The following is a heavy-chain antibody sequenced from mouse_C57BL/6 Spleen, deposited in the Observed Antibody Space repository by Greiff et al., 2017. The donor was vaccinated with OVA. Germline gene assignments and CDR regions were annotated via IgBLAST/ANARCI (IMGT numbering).Heavy chain of an antibody. J-gene: IGHJ1*03. Sequence: VKLMESGAELVKPGASVKISCKASGYAFSSYWMNWVKQRPGKGLEWIGQIYPGDGDTNYNGKFKGKATLTADKSSSTAYMQLSSLTSEDSAVYFCARGTTSAWYFDVWGTGTTVTVSS. CDR3: ARGTTSAWYFDV. D-gene: IGHD2-14*01. CDR2: IYPGDGDT. V-gene: IGHV1-80*01. CDR1: GYAFSSYW.